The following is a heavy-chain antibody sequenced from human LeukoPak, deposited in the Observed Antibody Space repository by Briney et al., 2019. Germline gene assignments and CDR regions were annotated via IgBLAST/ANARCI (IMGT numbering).Heavy chain of an antibody. CDR3: VKWTNYYFAL. CDR1: GFTFSNYG. D-gene: IGHD2-8*01. CDR2: ISSNGIST. V-gene: IGHV3-64*01. Sequence: GGSLRLSCAASGFTFSNYGMHWVRQAPGKGLEDVSAISSNGISTFYANSVKGRFTVSRDDSKNTVYLQMGSLRAEDMAVYYCVKWTNYYFALWGRGTLVTVSS. J-gene: IGHJ2*01.